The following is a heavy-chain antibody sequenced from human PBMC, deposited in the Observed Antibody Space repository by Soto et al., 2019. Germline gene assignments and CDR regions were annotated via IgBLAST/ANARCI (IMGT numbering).Heavy chain of an antibody. CDR3: ARDSYYGDYEYYFDY. Sequence: ASVKVSCKASGYTFTSYAMHWVRQAPGQRLEWMGWINAGNGNTKYSQKFQGRVTITRDTSASTAYMELSSLRSEDTAVYYCARDSYYGDYEYYFDYWGQGTLVTVSS. CDR2: INAGNGNT. CDR1: GYTFTSYA. J-gene: IGHJ4*02. V-gene: IGHV1-3*01. D-gene: IGHD4-17*01.